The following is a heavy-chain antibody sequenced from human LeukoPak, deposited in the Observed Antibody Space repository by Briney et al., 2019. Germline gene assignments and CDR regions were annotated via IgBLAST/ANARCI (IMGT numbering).Heavy chain of an antibody. CDR1: GGSISSSSYY. CDR2: IYYSGST. D-gene: IGHD5-12*01. Sequence: PSETLSLTCTVSGGSISSSSYYWGWIRQPPGKGLEWIGYIYYSGSTNYNPSLKSRVTISVDTSKNQFSLKLSSVTAADTAVYYCARPDSGYDPGAFDIWGQGTMVTVSS. J-gene: IGHJ3*02. V-gene: IGHV4-61*05. CDR3: ARPDSGYDPGAFDI.